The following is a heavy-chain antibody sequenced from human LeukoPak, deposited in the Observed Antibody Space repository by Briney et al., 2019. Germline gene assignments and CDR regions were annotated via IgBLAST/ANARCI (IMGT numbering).Heavy chain of an antibody. CDR3: GRETDFGVVTN. CDR2: TYYRSQQWYS. CDR1: GDSVSSNGAA. V-gene: IGHV6-1*01. J-gene: IGHJ4*02. Sequence: SQTLSLTCAISGDSVSSNGAAWDWIRQSPSRGLEWLGRTYYRSQQWYSDYAPSVKGRITINADTSRNQFSLHLNSVTPEDTAVYYCGRETDFGVVTNWGQGTLVTVSS. D-gene: IGHD3-3*01.